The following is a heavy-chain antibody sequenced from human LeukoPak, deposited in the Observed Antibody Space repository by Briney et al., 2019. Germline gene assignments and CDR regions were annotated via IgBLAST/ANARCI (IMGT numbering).Heavy chain of an antibody. J-gene: IGHJ4*02. CDR1: GGSVRSDSYY. Sequence: SETLSLTCTVSGGSVRSDSYYWSWIRQPPGKGLEWIGYVYYSGSTNYNPSLKSRVTISVDTSNNQFSLKLTSVTAADTAVYYCARNIVGPRQVDYWGQGILVTVSS. V-gene: IGHV4-61*01. D-gene: IGHD1-26*01. CDR2: VYYSGST. CDR3: ARNIVGPRQVDY.